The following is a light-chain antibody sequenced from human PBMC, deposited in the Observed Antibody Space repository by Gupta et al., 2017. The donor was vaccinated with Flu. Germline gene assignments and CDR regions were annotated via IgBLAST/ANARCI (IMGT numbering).Light chain of an antibody. Sequence: HSALTQPDSVPGSPGQSKTTPCTGTSSYVGNSDYVSWYQQDSGKAPKLLIYDVSNRPSWVSSRVSGSKSGNTASLTISGLQAEDETDYYCSSYTSTTTFYVFGTGTKVTVL. J-gene: IGLJ1*01. CDR1: SSYVGNSDY. V-gene: IGLV2-14*01. CDR3: SSYTSTTTFYV. CDR2: DVS.